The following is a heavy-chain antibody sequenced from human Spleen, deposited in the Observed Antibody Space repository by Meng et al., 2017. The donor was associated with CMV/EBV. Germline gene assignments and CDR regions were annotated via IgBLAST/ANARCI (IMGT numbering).Heavy chain of an antibody. Sequence: SISSGGYYWSWIRQHPGKGLEWIGYIYYNGNTYYNPSLKSRVSISIDTSKNQFSLKLSSVTAADTAVYFCARDSGFGDYTGAWDFDYWGQGTLVTVSS. J-gene: IGHJ4*02. CDR2: IYYNGNT. CDR3: ARDSGFGDYTGAWDFDY. V-gene: IGHV4-31*02. CDR1: SISSGGYY. D-gene: IGHD4-17*01.